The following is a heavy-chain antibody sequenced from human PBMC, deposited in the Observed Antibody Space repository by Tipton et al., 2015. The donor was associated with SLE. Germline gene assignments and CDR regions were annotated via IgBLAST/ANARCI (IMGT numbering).Heavy chain of an antibody. Sequence: TLSLTCSVSGGSITSHYWNWLRQTPGKGLGWIGYIYTGGTTNYNPSLKSRVTISVDRSNNQFSLNLTSVTAADTAFYYCARGGASSKWLDPWGQGTLVTVSS. CDR3: ARGGASSKWLDP. D-gene: IGHD6-6*01. V-gene: IGHV4-4*08. CDR1: GGSITSHY. CDR2: IYTGGTT. J-gene: IGHJ5*02.